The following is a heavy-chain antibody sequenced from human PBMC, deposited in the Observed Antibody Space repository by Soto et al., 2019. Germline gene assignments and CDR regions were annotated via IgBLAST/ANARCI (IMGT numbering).Heavy chain of an antibody. CDR3: ARGRSEDYGVTVYWFDP. CDR2: ISAYNGNT. Sequence: GASVKVSCTASGYTFTSYGISWVRQAPGQGLEWMGWISAYNGNTNYAQKLQGRVTMTTDTSTSTAYMELRSLRSDDTAVYYCARGRSEDYGVTVYWFDPWGQGTLVTVSS. D-gene: IGHD4-17*01. J-gene: IGHJ5*02. V-gene: IGHV1-18*01. CDR1: GYTFTSYG.